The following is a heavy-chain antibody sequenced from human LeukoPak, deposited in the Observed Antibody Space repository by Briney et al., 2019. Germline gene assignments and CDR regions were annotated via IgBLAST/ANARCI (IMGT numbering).Heavy chain of an antibody. CDR2: IYSGGST. D-gene: IGHD5-18*01. Sequence: GGSLRLSCAASGFTVSNNYMNWVRQAPGKGLEWVSTIYSGGSTYYADSVKGRFTISRHNSKNTLDLQMNSLRGEDTAVYYCARSTPVDTARGYYGMDVWGQGTTVTVSS. CDR1: GFTVSNNY. J-gene: IGHJ6*02. V-gene: IGHV3-53*04. CDR3: ARSTPVDTARGYYGMDV.